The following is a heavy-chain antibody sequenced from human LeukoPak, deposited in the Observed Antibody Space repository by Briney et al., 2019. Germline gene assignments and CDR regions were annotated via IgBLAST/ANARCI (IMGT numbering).Heavy chain of an antibody. CDR3: ARNAFKTSSENYFDF. Sequence: ASVKVSCKASGYNFGISWVRLVPGQGLEWMGWISAYSGDTNYAQRFQGRVTMSTDTSTDTAYMELRSLKSEDTAVYYCARNAFKTSSENYFDFWGRGTLVTVSS. CDR1: GYNFG. CDR2: ISAYSGDT. V-gene: IGHV1-18*01. D-gene: IGHD3-3*02. J-gene: IGHJ4*02.